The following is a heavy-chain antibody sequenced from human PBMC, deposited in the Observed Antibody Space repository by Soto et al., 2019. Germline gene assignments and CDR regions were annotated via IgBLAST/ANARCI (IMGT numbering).Heavy chain of an antibody. V-gene: IGHV3-9*01. CDR1: GFTFKNYA. CDR3: TRARGSSSYYYYMDV. D-gene: IGHD6-13*01. J-gene: IGHJ6*03. CDR2: ISWSGGDI. Sequence: EVQLVESGGGLIQPGGSLRLSCAGSGFTFKNYAMNWVRQGPGKGLEWVSGISWSGGDIGYADSVKGRFTISRDNAKNSLYLQMSSLRAEDTALYYCTRARGSSSYYYYMDVWGKGTTVTVSS.